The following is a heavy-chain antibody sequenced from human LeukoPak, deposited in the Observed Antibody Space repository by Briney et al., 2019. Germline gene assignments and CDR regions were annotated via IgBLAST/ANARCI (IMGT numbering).Heavy chain of an antibody. V-gene: IGHV3-11*03. D-gene: IGHD6-19*01. J-gene: IGHJ4*02. CDR2: ISASGSYT. CDR1: GFNFSDEY. CDR3: GRSRGAGPGAHFDV. Sequence: PGGSLRLSCAASGFNFSDEYMSWIRQAPGQGLEWISYISASGSYTNYADSVKGRFTISRDNAKNSLYLQMNSLRAEDTAVYYCGRSRGAGPGAHFDVWGQGTLVTVSS.